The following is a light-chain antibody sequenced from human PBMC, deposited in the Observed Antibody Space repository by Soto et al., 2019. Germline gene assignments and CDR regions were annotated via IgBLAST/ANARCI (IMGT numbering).Light chain of an antibody. V-gene: IGLV2-23*01. J-gene: IGLJ1*01. Sequence: QSVLTQPASVSGSPGQSITISCTGTSSDVVFYNLVSWYQQHPGKAPKLMIYEGSKRPSGVSTRFSGSKSGNTASLTISGLQAEDEADYYCCSYAGTNTYLFGTATKVTVL. CDR3: CSYAGTNTYL. CDR1: SSDVVFYNL. CDR2: EGS.